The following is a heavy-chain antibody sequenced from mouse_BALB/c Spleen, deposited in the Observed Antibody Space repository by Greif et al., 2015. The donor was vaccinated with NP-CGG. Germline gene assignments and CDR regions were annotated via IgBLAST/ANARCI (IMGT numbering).Heavy chain of an antibody. D-gene: IGHD1-1*01. Sequence: QVQLQQSGAELVRPGSSVKISCKASGYAFSSYWMNWVKQRPGQGLEWIGQIYPGDGDTNYNGKFKGKATLTADKSSSTAYMQLSSLTSEDSAVYFCASETTVVATPDYWGQGTTLTVSS. V-gene: IGHV1-80*01. CDR2: IYPGDGDT. CDR3: ASETTVVATPDY. CDR1: GYAFSSYW. J-gene: IGHJ2*01.